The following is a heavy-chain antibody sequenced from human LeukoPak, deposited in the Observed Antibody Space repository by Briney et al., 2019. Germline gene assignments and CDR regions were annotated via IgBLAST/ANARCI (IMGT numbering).Heavy chain of an antibody. CDR3: TRDNDGTYPIDY. D-gene: IGHD1-26*01. Sequence: GGSLRLSCAASGFTFSSYSMNRVRQAPGKGLEWVSSISSSSSYIYYADSVKGRFTISRDNAKNSLYLQMNSLRAEDTGLYYCTRDNDGTYPIDYWGQGTQVTVSS. J-gene: IGHJ4*02. CDR1: GFTFSSYS. CDR2: ISSSSSYI. V-gene: IGHV3-21*01.